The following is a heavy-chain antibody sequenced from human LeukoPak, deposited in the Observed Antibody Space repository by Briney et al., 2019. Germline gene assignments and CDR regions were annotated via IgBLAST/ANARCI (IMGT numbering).Heavy chain of an antibody. CDR3: ARVYYGSGSLHYYYYYMDV. D-gene: IGHD3-10*01. J-gene: IGHJ6*03. CDR2: ISSSGSAI. Sequence: GGSLRLSCAASGFTFSSYEMNWVRQAPGKGLEWVSYISSSGSAIYYADSVKGRFTISRDNSKNTLYLQMNSLRAEDTAIYYCARVYYGSGSLHYYYYYMDVWGKGTTVTISS. V-gene: IGHV3-48*03. CDR1: GFTFSSYE.